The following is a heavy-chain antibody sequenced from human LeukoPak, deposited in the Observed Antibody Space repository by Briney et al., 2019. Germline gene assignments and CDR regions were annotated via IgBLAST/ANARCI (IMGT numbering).Heavy chain of an antibody. Sequence: GASVKVSCKASGGTFSSYAISWVRQAPGQGLEWMGGIIPIFGTANYAQKFQGRVTITTDESTSTAYMELSSLRSEDTAVYHCATVEWDTPHAYFDYWGQGTLVTVSS. CDR2: IIPIFGTA. D-gene: IGHD3-3*01. CDR1: GGTFSSYA. J-gene: IGHJ4*02. CDR3: ATVEWDTPHAYFDY. V-gene: IGHV1-69*05.